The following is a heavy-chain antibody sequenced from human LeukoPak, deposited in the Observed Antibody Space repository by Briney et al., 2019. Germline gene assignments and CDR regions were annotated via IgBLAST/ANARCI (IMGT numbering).Heavy chain of an antibody. Sequence: SETLSLTCAVYGGSFSGYYWSWIRQPPGKGLEWIGEINHSGSTNYNQSLKSRVTISVDTSKNQFSLKLSSVTAADTAVYYCARGRARGYSTVGWFDPWGQGTLVTVSS. D-gene: IGHD6-13*01. J-gene: IGHJ5*02. CDR3: ARGRARGYSTVGWFDP. V-gene: IGHV4-34*01. CDR2: INHSGST. CDR1: GGSFSGYY.